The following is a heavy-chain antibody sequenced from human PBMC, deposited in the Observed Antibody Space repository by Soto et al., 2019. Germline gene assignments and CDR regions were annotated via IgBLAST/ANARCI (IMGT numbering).Heavy chain of an antibody. CDR1: GFTFSDAW. Sequence: PGGSLRLSCRASGFTFSDAWMAWVRQAPGKGLEWVGRIKSKTDGGTTDYAAPVKGRFTISRDDSKNTLYLQMNSLKTEDTAVYYCTTDAPRHDYVWGSLDDAFDIWGQGTMVTVSS. CDR2: IKSKTDGGTT. D-gene: IGHD3-16*01. CDR3: TTDAPRHDYVWGSLDDAFDI. V-gene: IGHV3-15*01. J-gene: IGHJ3*02.